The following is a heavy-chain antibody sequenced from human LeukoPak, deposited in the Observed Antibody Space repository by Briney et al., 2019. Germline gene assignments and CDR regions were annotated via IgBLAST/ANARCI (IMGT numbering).Heavy chain of an antibody. V-gene: IGHV4-39*01. J-gene: IGHJ4*02. D-gene: IGHD6-25*01. Sequence: SESLSLTCTVSGGSISSRRDDSGWIRQPPGNGLEWIGSIYYSGSTYYNPSLKTRATITADTSKNQFFLNLSSVTAAYTAGYYCARRGGSGRAFDYWGQGTLVTVSS. CDR3: ARRGGSGRAFDY. CDR1: GGSISSRRDD. CDR2: IYYSGST.